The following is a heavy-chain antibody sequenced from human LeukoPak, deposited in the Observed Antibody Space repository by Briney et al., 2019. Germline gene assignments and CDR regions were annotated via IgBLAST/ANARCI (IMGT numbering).Heavy chain of an antibody. CDR3: ARGGITGTTRGPTRLNDAFDI. CDR2: INPNSGGT. Sequence: ASVKVSCKASGGTFSSYAISWVRQAPGQGLEWMGWINPNSGGTNYAQKFQGWVTMTRDTSISTAYMELSRLRSDDTAVYYCARGGITGTTRGPTRLNDAFDIWGQGTMVTVSS. V-gene: IGHV1-2*04. J-gene: IGHJ3*02. CDR1: GGTFSSYA. D-gene: IGHD1-20*01.